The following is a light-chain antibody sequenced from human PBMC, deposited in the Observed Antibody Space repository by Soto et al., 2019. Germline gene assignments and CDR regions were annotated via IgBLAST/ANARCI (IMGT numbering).Light chain of an antibody. V-gene: IGKV1-9*01. CDR1: QGISSY. CDR2: AAS. J-gene: IGKJ1*01. CDR3: QQYNSAWT. Sequence: DIQLTQSPSFLSASYGDRVTINCRASQGISSYLAWYQPKPGKAPKLLIYAASTLQSGVPSRLSGSGSGTEFTLPIRSLQPDDFATYYCQQYNSAWTFGQGTKVDIK.